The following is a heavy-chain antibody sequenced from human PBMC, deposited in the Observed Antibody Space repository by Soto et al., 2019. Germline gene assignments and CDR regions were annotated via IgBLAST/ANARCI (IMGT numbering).Heavy chain of an antibody. CDR1: GYTFTSYG. CDR3: ARTTNYDYIWGSYSRPGSYFDY. Sequence: QVQLVQSGAEVKKPGASVKVSCKASGYTFTSYGISWVRQAPGQGLEWMGWISAYNGNTNYAQKLQGRVTMTTDTSTSTAYMELRSLRSDDTAVYYCARTTNYDYIWGSYSRPGSYFDYWGQGTLVTVSA. V-gene: IGHV1-18*01. D-gene: IGHD3-16*01. J-gene: IGHJ4*02. CDR2: ISAYNGNT.